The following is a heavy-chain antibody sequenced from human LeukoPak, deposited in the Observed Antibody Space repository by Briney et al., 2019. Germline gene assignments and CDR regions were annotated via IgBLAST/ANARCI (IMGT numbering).Heavy chain of an antibody. Sequence: PGGSLRLSCAASGFTFSSDAMSWGRQAPGKGLEWGSDISGSGGSTYYADSVKGRFTISRDNSKNTLYLQMNSLRAEDTAVYYCAKDLDAFYPPSFDYWGQGTLVTVSS. CDR2: ISGSGGST. J-gene: IGHJ4*02. D-gene: IGHD3-16*02. CDR1: GFTFSSDA. CDR3: AKDLDAFYPPSFDY. V-gene: IGHV3-23*01.